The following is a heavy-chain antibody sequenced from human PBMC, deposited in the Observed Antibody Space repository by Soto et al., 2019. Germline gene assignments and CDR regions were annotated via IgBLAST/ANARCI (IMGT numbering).Heavy chain of an antibody. CDR1: GGSISSGY. CDR2: IYYGGSI. D-gene: IGHD3-22*01. V-gene: IGHV4-59*01. CDR3: TGAYYDVSGYSLDP. Sequence: SETLSLTCSVSGGSISSGYWTWIRQPPGKGLEWIGYIYYGGSINYNPSLKSRVIISVDTAKNQFSLGLSSVSAADTAVYYCTGAYYDVSGYSLDPWGQGTSVTVSS. J-gene: IGHJ5*02.